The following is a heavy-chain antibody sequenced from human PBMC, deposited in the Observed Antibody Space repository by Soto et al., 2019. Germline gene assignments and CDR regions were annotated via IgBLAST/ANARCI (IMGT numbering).Heavy chain of an antibody. CDR1: GYTFTSYD. J-gene: IGHJ6*02. CDR2: MNPNSGST. V-gene: IGHV1-8*01. CDR3: AREGRCSSTSCYGSYGMDV. Sequence: GASVKVSCKASGYTFTSYDINWVRQATGQGLEWMGWMNPNSGSTGYAQKFQGRVTMTRNTSISTAYMELSSLRSEDTAVYYCAREGRCSSTSCYGSYGMDVWGQGTTVTVSS. D-gene: IGHD2-2*01.